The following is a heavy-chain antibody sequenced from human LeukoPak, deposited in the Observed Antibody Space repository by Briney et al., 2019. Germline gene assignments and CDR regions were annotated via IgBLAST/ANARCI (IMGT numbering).Heavy chain of an antibody. CDR1: GFTLSNHW. CDR3: ARNNGMGV. V-gene: IGHV3-7*03. Sequence: PGGSLRLSCAASGFTLSNHWMTWVRQVPGRGPEWVANVNRDGSETYYLDSVKGRFTISKDNAKNSLYLQINSLRAEDTALYHCARNNGMGVWGQGTTVIVSS. J-gene: IGHJ6*02. CDR2: VNRDGSET.